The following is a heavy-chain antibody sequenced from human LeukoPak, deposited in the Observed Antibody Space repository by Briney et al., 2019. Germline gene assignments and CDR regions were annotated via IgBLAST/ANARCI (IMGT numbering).Heavy chain of an antibody. D-gene: IGHD3-3*01. CDR1: GFSLSTSGVG. V-gene: IGHV2-5*01. CDR2: IYWNDDK. Sequence: SGPTLVKPTQTLTLTCTFSGFSLSTSGVGVGWIRQPPGKALEWLALIYWNDDKRYSPSLKSRLTITKDTSKNQVVLTMTNMDPVDTATYYCAHGRGYYDFWSGYLGGYHFDYWGQGTLVTVSS. CDR3: AHGRGYYDFWSGYLGGYHFDY. J-gene: IGHJ4*02.